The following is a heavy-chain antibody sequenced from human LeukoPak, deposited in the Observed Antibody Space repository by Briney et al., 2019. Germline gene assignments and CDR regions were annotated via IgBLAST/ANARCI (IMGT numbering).Heavy chain of an antibody. V-gene: IGHV3-30*18. CDR3: AKTGNFNWNGFDY. CDR2: ISYDGSNK. Sequence: GGSLRLSCAASRFTFSNYGMHWVRQAPGKGLEWVAIISYDGSNKYYADSVKGRFTISRDNSKNTLYLQMNSLRVEDSAVYYCAKTGNFNWNGFDYWGQGTLVTVSS. D-gene: IGHD1-20*01. J-gene: IGHJ4*02. CDR1: RFTFSNYG.